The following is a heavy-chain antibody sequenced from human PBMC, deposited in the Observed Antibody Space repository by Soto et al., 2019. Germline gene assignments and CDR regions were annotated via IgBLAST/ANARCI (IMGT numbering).Heavy chain of an antibody. D-gene: IGHD6-6*01. Sequence: VKASSKVPGFAITEISMHWVRQAPGKGLEWMGGFDPEDGETIYAQKFQGRVTMTEDTSTSTAYMELRSLRSDDTAVYYCARYEYSSSYWGQGTLVTVSS. V-gene: IGHV1-24*01. J-gene: IGHJ4*02. CDR2: FDPEDGET. CDR3: ARYEYSSSY. CDR1: GFAITEIS.